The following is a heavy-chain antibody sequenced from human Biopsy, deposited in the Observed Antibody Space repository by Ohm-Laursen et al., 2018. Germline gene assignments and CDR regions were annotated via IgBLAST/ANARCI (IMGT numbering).Heavy chain of an antibody. Sequence: GSSVKVSCKASGCTFTDYYIHWVRQSPGQGLEWMGWINPNSGATNSAQKFRDRVTLTRDTSISAVYVDLRRLKSDDAAIYYCARDRMTDVFGGPTRTDVFDSWGQGTPVTVSS. V-gene: IGHV1-2*02. CDR1: GCTFTDYY. D-gene: IGHD3-10*01. CDR3: ARDRMTDVFGGPTRTDVFDS. CDR2: INPNSGAT. J-gene: IGHJ4*02.